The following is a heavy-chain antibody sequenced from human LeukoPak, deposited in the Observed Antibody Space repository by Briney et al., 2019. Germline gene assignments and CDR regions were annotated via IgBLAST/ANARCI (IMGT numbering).Heavy chain of an antibody. D-gene: IGHD2-15*01. CDR2: INLIGGST. CDR3: ARDTIVVVVAAHNYYYYGMDV. Sequence: ASVKVSCKASGYTFTSYYMHWVRQAPAQGLEWMGIINLIGGSTSYAQKFQGRVTMTRDTSTSTVYMELSSLRSGDTAVYYCARDTIVVVVAAHNYYYYGMDVWGQGTTVTVSS. J-gene: IGHJ6*02. CDR1: GYTFTSYY. V-gene: IGHV1-46*01.